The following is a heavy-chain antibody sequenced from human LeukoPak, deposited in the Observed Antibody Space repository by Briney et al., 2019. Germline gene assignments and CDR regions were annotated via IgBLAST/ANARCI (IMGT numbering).Heavy chain of an antibody. J-gene: IGHJ4*02. Sequence: ASVKVSCKASGYTFTNYALHWVRQAPGQRLEWMGWINAGNGDTVYSQRFQGRVTITRDTSVSTVDMELSSLRSEDTAVYYCARGYCSSASCQYYFDDSGQETLVTVPS. CDR3: ARGYCSSASCQYYFDD. V-gene: IGHV1-3*01. CDR1: GYTFTNYA. CDR2: INAGNGDT. D-gene: IGHD2-2*01.